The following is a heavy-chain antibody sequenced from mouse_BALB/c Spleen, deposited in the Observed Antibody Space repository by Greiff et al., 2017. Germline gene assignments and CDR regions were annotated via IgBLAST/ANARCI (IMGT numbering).Heavy chain of an antibody. Sequence: EVMLVESGGGLVKPGGSLKLSCAASGFTFSDYYMYWVRQTPEKRLEWVATISDGGSYTYYPDSVKGRFTISRDNAKNNLYLQMSSLKSEDTAMYYCARGSTMIMYYFDYWGQGTTLTVSS. J-gene: IGHJ2*01. CDR2: ISDGGSYT. CDR3: ARGSTMIMYYFDY. D-gene: IGHD2-4*01. CDR1: GFTFSDYY. V-gene: IGHV5-4*02.